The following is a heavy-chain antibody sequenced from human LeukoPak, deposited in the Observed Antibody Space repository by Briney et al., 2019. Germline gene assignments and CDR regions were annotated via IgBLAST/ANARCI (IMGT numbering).Heavy chain of an antibody. D-gene: IGHD2-21*01. Sequence: GGSLRLSCAGSGFSFSSYGMHWVRQAPGKGLEWMAFIRSDGSNKYYADSVKGRFTISRDNSKNTLYLQMNSLRGEDTAVYYCAKAPVTTCRGAYCYPFDYWGQGTLVTVSS. CDR1: GFSFSSYG. CDR2: IRSDGSNK. V-gene: IGHV3-30*02. CDR3: AKAPVTTCRGAYCYPFDY. J-gene: IGHJ4*02.